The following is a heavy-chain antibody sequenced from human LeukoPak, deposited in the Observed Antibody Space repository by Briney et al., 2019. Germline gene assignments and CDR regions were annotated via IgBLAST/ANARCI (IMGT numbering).Heavy chain of an antibody. J-gene: IGHJ6*02. CDR3: ARHMVVRGVGYYYGMDV. CDR1: GGSISSYY. CDR2: IYYSGST. V-gene: IGHV4-59*08. Sequence: SETLSLTCTVSGGSISSYYWSWIRQPPGKGLEWIGYIYYSGSTNYNPSLKSRVTISVDTSKSQFSLKLSSVTAADTAVYYCARHMVVRGVGYYYGMDVWGQGTTVTVSS. D-gene: IGHD3-10*01.